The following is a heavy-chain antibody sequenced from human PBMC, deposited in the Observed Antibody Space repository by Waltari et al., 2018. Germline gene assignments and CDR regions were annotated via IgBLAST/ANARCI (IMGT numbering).Heavy chain of an antibody. D-gene: IGHD2-21*02. CDR1: GGSISGFY. V-gene: IGHV4-59*01. CDR3: ARGGGGDWEWFDP. J-gene: IGHJ5*02. Sequence: QVQLQESGPSLLKPSETLSLICTVSGGSISGFYWSWVRQPPGKGLDGIGYIYYTGSTNCNPTLNSRVTMSVDTSKNQVSLELSSVAGGGTGFYYCARGGGGDWEWFDPWGQGTLVTVSS. CDR2: IYYTGST.